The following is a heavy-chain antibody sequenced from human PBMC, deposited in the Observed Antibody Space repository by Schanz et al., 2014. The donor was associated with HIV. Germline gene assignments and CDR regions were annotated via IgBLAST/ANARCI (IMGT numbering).Heavy chain of an antibody. CDR1: GFTFSDYY. CDR3: ARGEMVRGVVKQHVFQI. D-gene: IGHD3-10*01. J-gene: IGHJ3*02. CDR2: VSRSGSAI. V-gene: IGHV3-11*01. Sequence: QVQLVESGGGVVKPGGSLRLSCAASGFTFSDYYMSWIRQAPGKGLEWVSYVSRSGSAISYADSVKGRFTISRDNAKNSLFLQMNSLRAEDTAVYYCARGEMVRGVVKQHVFQIWGQGTMVTVSS.